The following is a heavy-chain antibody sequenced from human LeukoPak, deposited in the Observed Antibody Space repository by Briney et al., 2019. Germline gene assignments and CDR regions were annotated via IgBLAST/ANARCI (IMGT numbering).Heavy chain of an antibody. CDR3: ASYSYYYDSSGYFDY. CDR1: GGSISSHY. V-gene: IGHV4-59*11. D-gene: IGHD3-22*01. CDR2: IYYSGST. J-gene: IGHJ4*02. Sequence: SETLSLTCTVSGGSISSHYWSWIRQPPGKGLEWIGYIYYSGSTNYNPSLKSRVTISVDTSKNQFSLKLSSVTAADTAVYYCASYSYYYDSSGYFDYWGQGTLVTVSS.